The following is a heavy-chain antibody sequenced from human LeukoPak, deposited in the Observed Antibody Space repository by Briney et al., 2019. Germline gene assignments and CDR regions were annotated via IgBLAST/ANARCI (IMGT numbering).Heavy chain of an antibody. J-gene: IGHJ4*02. Sequence: SQTLSLTCTVSGGSISSAPYYWSWIRQPPGKGLEWIGYISYSASAYYNPSLTSRLTISVDTSENQFSPKLNSVTAADTAIYYCARATSSGLDFWGQGTLVTVSS. CDR1: GGSISSAPYY. CDR3: ARATSSGLDF. V-gene: IGHV4-30-4*01. CDR2: ISYSASA. D-gene: IGHD1-14*01.